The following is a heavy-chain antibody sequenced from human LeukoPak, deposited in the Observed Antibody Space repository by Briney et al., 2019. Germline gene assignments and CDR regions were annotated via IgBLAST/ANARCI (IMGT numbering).Heavy chain of an antibody. D-gene: IGHD4-17*01. Sequence: GGSLRLSCAASGLSFSSFAMSWVRQAPGKGLEWVSAISGSGGSTYYADSVKGRFTISRDNSKNTLYLQMNSLRAEDTAVYYCAKDRGDDGPYYFDYWGQGTLVTVSS. V-gene: IGHV3-23*01. CDR1: GLSFSSFA. CDR2: ISGSGGST. J-gene: IGHJ4*02. CDR3: AKDRGDDGPYYFDY.